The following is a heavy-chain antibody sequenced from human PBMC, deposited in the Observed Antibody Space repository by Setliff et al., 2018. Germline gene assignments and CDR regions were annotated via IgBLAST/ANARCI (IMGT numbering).Heavy chain of an antibody. D-gene: IGHD6-13*01. V-gene: IGHV7-4-1*02. Sequence: ASVKVSCKASGYTFSSYAISWMRQAPGQGLEWMGWIDTNTGNPTYAQGFTGRFVFSLDTSVSTAYLQISSLKAEDTAVYYCARGIAAAGINWFDPWGQGTLVTVSS. CDR1: GYTFSSYA. CDR2: IDTNTGNP. CDR3: ARGIAAAGINWFDP. J-gene: IGHJ5*02.